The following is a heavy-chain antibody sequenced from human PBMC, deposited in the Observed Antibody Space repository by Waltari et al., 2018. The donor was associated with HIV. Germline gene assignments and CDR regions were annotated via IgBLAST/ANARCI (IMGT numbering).Heavy chain of an antibody. CDR3: AKERRGYSGYDFDY. CDR2: ISGSGGST. Sequence: EVRLVESGGGLVQPGGFLMLSCAAFGSHFRSYVMSGVRQATGKGLGWVSAISGSGGSTYYADSVKGRFTISRDNSKNTLYLQMNSLRAEDTAVYYCAKERRGYSGYDFDYWGQGTLVTVSS. V-gene: IGHV3-23*04. CDR1: GSHFRSYV. J-gene: IGHJ4*02. D-gene: IGHD5-12*01.